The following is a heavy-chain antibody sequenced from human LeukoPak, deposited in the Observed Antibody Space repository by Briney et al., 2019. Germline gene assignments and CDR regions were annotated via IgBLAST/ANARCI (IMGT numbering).Heavy chain of an antibody. D-gene: IGHD3-10*01. J-gene: IGHJ4*02. CDR2: IHYRVTS. Sequence: SETLSLTCTVSGDSISTYYWSWIRQPPGKGLEWIGYIHYRVTSDYNPSLKSRVTMSVDMSTRQISLKLSSVTAADTAVYYCARAVGGDGSGSLWGPGTLVTVSS. CDR3: ARAVGGDGSGSL. CDR1: GDSISTYY. V-gene: IGHV4-59*01.